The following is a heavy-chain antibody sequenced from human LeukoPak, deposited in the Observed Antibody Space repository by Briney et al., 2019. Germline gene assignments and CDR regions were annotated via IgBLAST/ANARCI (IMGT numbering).Heavy chain of an antibody. CDR1: GYTFTSYD. D-gene: IGHD3-10*01. Sequence: EASVKVSCKASGYTFTSYDINWVRQAPGQGLEWMGGIIPIFGTANYAQKFQGRVTITADESTSTAYMELSSLRSEDTAVYYCATMITMVRGVIMKAFDIWGQGTMVTVSS. CDR3: ATMITMVRGVIMKAFDI. CDR2: IIPIFGTA. V-gene: IGHV1-69*13. J-gene: IGHJ3*02.